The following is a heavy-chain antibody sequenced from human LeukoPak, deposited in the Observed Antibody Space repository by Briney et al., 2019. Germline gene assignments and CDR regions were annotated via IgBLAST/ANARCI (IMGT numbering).Heavy chain of an antibody. D-gene: IGHD2-2*02. CDR3: ANSAYCSSTSCYMAD. J-gene: IGHJ4*02. Sequence: GASVKVSCKASGGTFSSYAISWVRQAPGQGLEWMGGIIPIFGTANYAQKCQGRVTITADESTSTAYMELSSLRSEDTAVYYCANSAYCSSTSCYMADWGQGTLVTVSS. CDR2: IIPIFGTA. CDR1: GGTFSSYA. V-gene: IGHV1-69*13.